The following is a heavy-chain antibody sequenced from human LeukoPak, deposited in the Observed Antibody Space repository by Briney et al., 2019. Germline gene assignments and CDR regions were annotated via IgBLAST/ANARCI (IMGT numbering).Heavy chain of an antibody. Sequence: GGSLRLSCAASGFTFSKYWMHWVRQAPGKGLVWVSRIGGDGSSTSYADSVKGRFTISRDNAKNTLYLQMNSLRAEDTAVYYCARGDIVAVRQDYWGQGTLVTVSS. D-gene: IGHD5-12*01. J-gene: IGHJ4*02. CDR3: ARGDIVAVRQDY. V-gene: IGHV3-74*01. CDR2: IGGDGSST. CDR1: GFTFSKYW.